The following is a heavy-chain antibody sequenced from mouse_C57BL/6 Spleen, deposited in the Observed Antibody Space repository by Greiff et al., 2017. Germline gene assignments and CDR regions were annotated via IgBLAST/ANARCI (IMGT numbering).Heavy chain of an antibody. CDR2: FTYDGSI. Sequence: EVQLQQSGPGLVKPSQSLSLSCSVSGYPITSGSYRNWIRQFPGNILECMGYFTYDGSINYNPSFKNRISITRDTSKNQFFLKLNSVTTEDTATYYCAREGDLLFAYWGQGTLVTVSA. D-gene: IGHD2-13*01. J-gene: IGHJ3*01. CDR3: AREGDLLFAY. V-gene: IGHV3-6*01. CDR1: GYPITSGSY.